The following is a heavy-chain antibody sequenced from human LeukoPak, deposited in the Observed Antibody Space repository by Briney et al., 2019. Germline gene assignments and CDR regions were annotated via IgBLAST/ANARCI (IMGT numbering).Heavy chain of an antibody. D-gene: IGHD6-19*01. V-gene: IGHV3-23*01. CDR2: ISGSGGST. J-gene: IGHJ4*02. CDR3: AKGYSSGWYLSGGYDY. Sequence: GGSLRLSCAASGFTFSSYAMSWVRQAPGKGLEWVSDISGSGGSTYYADSVKGRFTISRDNSKNTLYLQMNSLRAEDTAVYYCAKGYSSGWYLSGGYDYWGQGTLVTVSS. CDR1: GFTFSSYA.